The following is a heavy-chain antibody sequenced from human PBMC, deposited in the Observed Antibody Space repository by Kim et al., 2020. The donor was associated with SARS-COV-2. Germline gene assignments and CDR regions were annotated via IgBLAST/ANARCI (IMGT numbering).Heavy chain of an antibody. J-gene: IGHJ5*02. CDR3: GRFAVRDGYNYGWFDP. CDR2: IYPGDSDT. CDR1: GYSFTSYW. Sequence: GESLKISCKGSGYSFTSYWIGWVRQMPGKGLEWMGIIYPGDSDTRYSPSFQGQVTISADKSISTAYLQWSSLKASDTAMYYCGRFAVRDGYNYGWFDPWGQGTLVTVSS. D-gene: IGHD5-12*01. V-gene: IGHV5-51*01.